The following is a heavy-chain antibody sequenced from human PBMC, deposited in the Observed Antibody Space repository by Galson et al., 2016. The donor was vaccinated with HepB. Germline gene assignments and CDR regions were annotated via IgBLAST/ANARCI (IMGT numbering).Heavy chain of an antibody. CDR1: GFTFSDYP. V-gene: IGHV3-30-3*01. CDR3: TSLTIFGVVTNY. J-gene: IGHJ4*02. CDR2: ISHDAIHT. Sequence: SLRLSCATSGFTFSDYPMYWIRQAPGEGLEWVARISHDAIHTSYADSLKGRFTISRDDSKNTAYLQMNSLKTEDTAVYYCTSLTIFGVVTNYWGQGTLVTISS. D-gene: IGHD3-3*01.